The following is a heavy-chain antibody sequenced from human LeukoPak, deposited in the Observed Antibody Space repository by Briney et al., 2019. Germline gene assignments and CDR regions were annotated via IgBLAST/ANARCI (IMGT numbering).Heavy chain of an antibody. D-gene: IGHD7-27*01. Sequence: KTSETLSLTCTVSGGSISSSSYYWGCIRLPRGKGLEWIGSIYYSGSTYYNPSLKSRVTISVDTSKNQFSLKLSSVTAADTAVYYCATTNNWGSGYWGQGTLVTVSS. CDR3: ATTNNWGSGY. J-gene: IGHJ4*02. V-gene: IGHV4-39*01. CDR1: GGSISSSSYY. CDR2: IYYSGST.